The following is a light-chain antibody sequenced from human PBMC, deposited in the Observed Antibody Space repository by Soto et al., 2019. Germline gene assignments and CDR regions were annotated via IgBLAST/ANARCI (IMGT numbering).Light chain of an antibody. CDR2: EVS. Sequence: QSALTQPPSVSGSPGQSVTISCTGTSSDVGSYNRVSWYQQPPGTAPKLMIYEVSNRPSGVPDRFSGSKSGNTASLTISGLQAEYEADYYCSSYTSSSIVVFGGGTKLTVL. J-gene: IGLJ2*01. V-gene: IGLV2-18*02. CDR1: SSDVGSYNR. CDR3: SSYTSSSIVV.